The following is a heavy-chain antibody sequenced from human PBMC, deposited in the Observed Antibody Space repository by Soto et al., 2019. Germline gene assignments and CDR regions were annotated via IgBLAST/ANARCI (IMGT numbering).Heavy chain of an antibody. CDR3: AKDMVFYDSSGTGGDAFDI. CDR1: GFTFDDYT. Sequence: EVQLVESGGVVVQPGGSLRLSCAASGFTFDDYTMHWVRQAPGKGLEWVSLISWDGGSTYYADSVKGRFTISRDNNKNSLYLQMNSLRTEDTALYYCAKDMVFYDSSGTGGDAFDIWGQGTMVTVSS. J-gene: IGHJ3*02. V-gene: IGHV3-43*01. CDR2: ISWDGGST. D-gene: IGHD3-22*01.